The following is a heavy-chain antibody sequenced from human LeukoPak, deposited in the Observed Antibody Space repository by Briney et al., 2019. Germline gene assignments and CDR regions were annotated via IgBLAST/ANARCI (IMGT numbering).Heavy chain of an antibody. J-gene: IGHJ4*02. D-gene: IGHD1-1*01. CDR1: GFTFSSYN. Sequence: KAGGSLRLSCAASGFTFSSYNMNWVRQAPGKGLEWVSSISSSSSFIYYADSMKGRFTISRDNAKNSLYLQMNSLRAEDRAVYYCVTRTGTFYYFDYWGQGTLVTVSS. CDR2: ISSSSSFI. CDR3: VTRTGTFYYFDY. V-gene: IGHV3-21*01.